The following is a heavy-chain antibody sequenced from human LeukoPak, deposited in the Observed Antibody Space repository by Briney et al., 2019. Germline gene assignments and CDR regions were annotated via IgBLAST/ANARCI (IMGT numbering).Heavy chain of an antibody. J-gene: IGHJ4*02. V-gene: IGHV3-33*06. D-gene: IGHD2-15*01. Sequence: GGSLRLSCAASGFTFSSYGMHWVRQAPGKGLEWVSLIWYDGSNKYYADSVKGRFTISRDNSKNTLYLQMNSLRAEDTAVYYCAKGSGGSCYSGVDYWGQGTLVTVSS. CDR1: GFTFSSYG. CDR2: IWYDGSNK. CDR3: AKGSGGSCYSGVDY.